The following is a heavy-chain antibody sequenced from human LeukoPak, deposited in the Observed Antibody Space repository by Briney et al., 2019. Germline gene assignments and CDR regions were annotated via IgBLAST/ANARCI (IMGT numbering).Heavy chain of an antibody. J-gene: IGHJ3*02. Sequence: SETLSPTCTVSGGSISSYYWSWIRQPPGKGLEWIGYIYYSGSTNYNPSLKSRVTISVDTSKNQFSLKLSSVTAADTAVYYCARHGHTLSSSWYGYAFDIWGQGTMVTVSS. D-gene: IGHD6-13*01. CDR3: ARHGHTLSSSWYGYAFDI. CDR1: GGSISSYY. V-gene: IGHV4-59*08. CDR2: IYYSGST.